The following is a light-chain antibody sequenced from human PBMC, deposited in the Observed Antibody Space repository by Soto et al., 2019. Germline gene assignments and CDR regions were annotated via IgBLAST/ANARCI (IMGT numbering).Light chain of an antibody. CDR3: SSYTSSSTI. CDR1: SSDVGNYDY. V-gene: IGLV2-14*01. Sequence: QSALTQPASVSGSPGQSITIPCTATSSDVGNYDYVSWHQQHPGKAPKLIIYDVTNRPSGVSNRFSGSKSGSTVSLTISGLQAEDEADYYCSSYTSSSTIFGGGTK. J-gene: IGLJ2*01. CDR2: DVT.